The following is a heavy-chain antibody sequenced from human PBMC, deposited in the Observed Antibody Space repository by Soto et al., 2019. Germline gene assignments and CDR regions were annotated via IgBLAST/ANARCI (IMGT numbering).Heavy chain of an antibody. CDR2: IIPILGIA. CDR1: GGTFSSYT. CDR3: ARAGGMGWAYGDLTAGDY. J-gene: IGHJ4*02. Sequence: QVQLVQSGAEVKKPGSSVKVSCKASGGTFSSYTISWVRQAPGQGLEWMGRIIPILGIANYAQKFQGRVTITADKSTSTAYMELSSLRSEDTAVYYCARAGGMGWAYGDLTAGDYWGQGTLVTVSS. D-gene: IGHD4-17*01. V-gene: IGHV1-69*02.